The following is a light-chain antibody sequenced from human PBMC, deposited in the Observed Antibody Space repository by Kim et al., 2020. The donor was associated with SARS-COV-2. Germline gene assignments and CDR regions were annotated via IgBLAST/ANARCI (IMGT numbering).Light chain of an antibody. CDR3: NSRDSSVNHLV. CDR1: SLRSYY. J-gene: IGLJ3*02. V-gene: IGLV3-19*01. Sequence: ALGQTVRITCQGDSLRSYYASWYQQKPGQAPILVIYGENSRPSGIPDRFSGSSSGSTASLTITGAQAEDEADYYCNSRDSSVNHLVFGGGTQLTVL. CDR2: GEN.